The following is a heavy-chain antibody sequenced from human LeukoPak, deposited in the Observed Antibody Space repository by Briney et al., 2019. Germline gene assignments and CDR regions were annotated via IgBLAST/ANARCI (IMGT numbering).Heavy chain of an antibody. CDR3: ARNQLGYCSSTSCYSGLDY. J-gene: IGHJ4*02. V-gene: IGHV3-21*01. Sequence: GGSLRLSCAASGFTFSSYSMNWVRQAPGKGLEWVSSISSSSSYIYYADSVKGRFTISRDNAKNSLYLQMNSLRAEDTAVYYCARNQLGYCSSTSCYSGLDYWGQGTLVTVSS. CDR1: GFTFSSYS. D-gene: IGHD2-2*01. CDR2: ISSSSSYI.